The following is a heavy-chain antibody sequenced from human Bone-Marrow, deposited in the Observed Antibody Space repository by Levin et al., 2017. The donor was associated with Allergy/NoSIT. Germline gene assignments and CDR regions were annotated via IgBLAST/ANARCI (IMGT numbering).Heavy chain of an antibody. V-gene: IGHV3-74*01. CDR1: GFTFSSYW. D-gene: IGHD3-22*01. Sequence: PGGSLRLSCAASGFTFSSYWMHWVRQAPGKGLVWVSRINSDGSSTSYADSVKGRFTISRDNAKNTLYLQMNSLRAEDTAVYYCARDLNQELDYYDCGFDYWGQGTLVTVSS. J-gene: IGHJ4*02. CDR2: INSDGSST. CDR3: ARDLNQELDYYDCGFDY.